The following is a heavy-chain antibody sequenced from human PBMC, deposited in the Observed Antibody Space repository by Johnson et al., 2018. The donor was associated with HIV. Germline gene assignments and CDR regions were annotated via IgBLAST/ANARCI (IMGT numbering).Heavy chain of an antibody. V-gene: IGHV3-30*18. CDR1: AFTFSNYG. J-gene: IGHJ3*01. D-gene: IGHD2-21*01. CDR2: ISHDGNNK. CDR3: AKAYCPGCDAFDV. Sequence: QMLLVESGGGVVQPGRSLRLSCTASAFTFSNYGMHWVRQAPRKGLEWVALISHDGNNKYYADSVKGRFNISRDNSKNTQYLQMNSLRVEDTGLYYCAKAYCPGCDAFDVWGHGTMVTVSS.